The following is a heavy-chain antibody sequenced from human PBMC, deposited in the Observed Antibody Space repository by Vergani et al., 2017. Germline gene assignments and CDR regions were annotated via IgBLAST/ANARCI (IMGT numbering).Heavy chain of an antibody. CDR2: VTGNSVYI. Sequence: EVRLVESGGGLVKPGGSLRLSCEASGFIFNDYGMSWVRQAPGKGLEWVASVTGNSVYIYFADSVKGRFTISRDNAANSVSLQMNNLSAEGSARYYCVRISAYAREHDYWGQGTVVTVSS. V-gene: IGHV3-21*02. D-gene: IGHD1/OR15-1a*01. J-gene: IGHJ4*02. CDR1: GFIFNDYG. CDR3: VRISAYAREHDY.